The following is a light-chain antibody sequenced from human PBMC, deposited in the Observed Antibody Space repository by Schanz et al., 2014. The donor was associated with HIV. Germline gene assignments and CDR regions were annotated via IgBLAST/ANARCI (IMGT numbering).Light chain of an antibody. CDR1: SSNIGAGYD. Sequence: QSVLTQPPSVSGAPGQRVTISCTGSSSNIGAGYDVHWYQQLPGTAPKLLIYGNSNRPSGVPDRFSASKSGTSASLAITGLQAEDEADYYCQSYDSRVSGLVFGGGTKLTVL. CDR2: GNS. V-gene: IGLV1-40*01. J-gene: IGLJ3*02. CDR3: QSYDSRVSGLV.